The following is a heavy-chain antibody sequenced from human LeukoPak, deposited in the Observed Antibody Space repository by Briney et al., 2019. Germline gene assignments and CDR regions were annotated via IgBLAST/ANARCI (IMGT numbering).Heavy chain of an antibody. CDR3: AKDREDAEYYFDY. CDR2: ISGSGGST. Sequence: GGSLRLSCAASGYTFSSYAMSWVRQAPGKGLEWVSAISGSGGSTYYADSVKGRFTISRDNSKNTLYLQMNSLRAEDTAVYYCAKDREDAEYYFDYWGQGTLVTVSS. J-gene: IGHJ4*02. CDR1: GYTFSSYA. V-gene: IGHV3-23*01. D-gene: IGHD2-2*01.